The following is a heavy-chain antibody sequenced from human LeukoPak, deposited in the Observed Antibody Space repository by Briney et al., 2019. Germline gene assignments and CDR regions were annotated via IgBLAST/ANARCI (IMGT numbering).Heavy chain of an antibody. CDR2: IKGGSSPI. Sequence: GGSLRLSCAASGLTFSRDSMNWVGLAPGKGLEWVSYIKGGSSPIYYADSVRGRFTISRDNAKNSLYLQMNSLRAEDTAVYYCVRDNPRCCGVVPGNIDDYWGQGTLVTVSS. V-gene: IGHV3-48*01. J-gene: IGHJ4*02. D-gene: IGHD2-15*01. CDR3: VRDNPRCCGVVPGNIDDY. CDR1: GLTFSRDS.